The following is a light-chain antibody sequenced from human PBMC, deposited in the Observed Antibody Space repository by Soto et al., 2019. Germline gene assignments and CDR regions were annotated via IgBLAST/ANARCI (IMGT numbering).Light chain of an antibody. CDR1: QSIRSL. J-gene: IGKJ5*01. CDR2: DAS. V-gene: IGKV1-5*01. Sequence: DIQMTPSPSTLSASVGDRVTITCRASQSIRSLLAWYQQKPGKAPKVLIYDASSLGSGVPSRFSGSGSGTEFTLTISSLQPDDFATYFCQQYQTYSTFGQGTRREIK. CDR3: QQYQTYST.